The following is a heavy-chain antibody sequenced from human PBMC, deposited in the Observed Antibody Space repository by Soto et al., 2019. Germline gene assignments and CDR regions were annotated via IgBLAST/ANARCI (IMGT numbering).Heavy chain of an antibody. Sequence: SETLSLICTVPCNSVLSGSYYCSWIRQPPGKGLECIGYNYYSGSTNYNPSLKSRVNISVDTYKNQFSLKLSSVTAADTAVYYCARDQPMVRGVIITQPRYYYYYGMDVWGQGTTVT. CDR1: CNSVLSGSYY. V-gene: IGHV4-61*01. J-gene: IGHJ6*02. CDR3: ARDQPMVRGVIITQPRYYYYYGMDV. CDR2: NYYSGST. D-gene: IGHD3-10*01.